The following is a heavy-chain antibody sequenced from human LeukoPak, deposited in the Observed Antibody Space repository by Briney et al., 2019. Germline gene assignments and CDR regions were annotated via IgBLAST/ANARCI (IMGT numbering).Heavy chain of an antibody. V-gene: IGHV4-39*07. D-gene: IGHD3-9*01. J-gene: IGHJ4*02. CDR2: IYYSGST. Sequence: SETLSLTCTVSGGSISSSSYYWGWIRQPPGKGLEWIGSIYYSGSTYYNPSLKSRVTISVDTSKNQFSLKLSSVTAADTAVYYCATLGKYYDILKKLRADYWGQGTLVTVSS. CDR3: ATLGKYYDILKKLRADY. CDR1: GGSISSSSYY.